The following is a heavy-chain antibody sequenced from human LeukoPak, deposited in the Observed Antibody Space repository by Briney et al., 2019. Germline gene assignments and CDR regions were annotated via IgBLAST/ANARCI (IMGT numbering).Heavy chain of an antibody. V-gene: IGHV3-20*01. Sequence: PGGSLRLSCAASGFTFDDYGMSWVRQAPGKGLEWVSGINWNGGSTGYADSVKGRFTISRDNAKNSLYLQMNSLRAEDTALYHCARDDGSNYYGGVSDYWGQGTLVTVSS. J-gene: IGHJ4*02. CDR3: ARDDGSNYYGGVSDY. CDR2: INWNGGST. CDR1: GFTFDDYG. D-gene: IGHD3-10*01.